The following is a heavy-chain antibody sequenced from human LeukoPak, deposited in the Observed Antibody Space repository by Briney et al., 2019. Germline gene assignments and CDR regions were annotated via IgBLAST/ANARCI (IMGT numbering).Heavy chain of an antibody. CDR1: GGSFSGYY. D-gene: IGHD4-17*01. Sequence: SETLSLTCAVYGGSFSGYYWGWIRQPPGKGLEWIGSLYHSGSTYYNPSLKSRVTISVDTSKNQFSLKLTSVTAADTAVYYCAREDNGDYDEDYYYYMDVWGKGTTVTVSS. CDR2: LYHSGST. CDR3: AREDNGDYDEDYYYYMDV. J-gene: IGHJ6*03. V-gene: IGHV4-38-2*02.